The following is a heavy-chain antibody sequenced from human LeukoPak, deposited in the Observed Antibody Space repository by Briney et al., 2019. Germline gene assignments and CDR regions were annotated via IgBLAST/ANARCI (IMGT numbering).Heavy chain of an antibody. CDR2: MNPNSGNT. J-gene: IGHJ4*02. D-gene: IGHD3-3*01. CDR1: GYTFTSYD. V-gene: IGHV1-8*01. CDR3: ARGLQYLHVLRFLEWLSYPGYYFDY. Sequence: ASVKVSCKASGYTFTSYDINWVRQATGQGLEWMGWMNPNSGNTGYAQKFQGRVTMTRNTFISTAYMELSSLRSEDTAVYYCARGLQYLHVLRFLEWLSYPGYYFDYWGQGTLVTVSS.